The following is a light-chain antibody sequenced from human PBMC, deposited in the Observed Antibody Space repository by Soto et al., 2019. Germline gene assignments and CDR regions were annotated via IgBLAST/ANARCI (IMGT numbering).Light chain of an antibody. Sequence: DIQMTQSPFPLSASVGDRVTITCRASQSIDTFLNWYQQKPGKAPKLLIYAASTLQSGVPSRFSGSGAGTDFTLTISSLQPDDFATYYCQQSYSPPFSFGPGTKVDIK. CDR3: QQSYSPPFS. V-gene: IGKV1-39*01. J-gene: IGKJ3*01. CDR1: QSIDTF. CDR2: AAS.